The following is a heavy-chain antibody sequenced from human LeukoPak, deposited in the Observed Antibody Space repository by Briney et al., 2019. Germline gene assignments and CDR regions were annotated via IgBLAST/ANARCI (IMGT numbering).Heavy chain of an antibody. J-gene: IGHJ4*02. CDR2: IYTSGTT. CDR1: GDSMSSYC. CDR3: ALLGSSARNY. Sequence: PSETLSLTCTVSGDSMSSYCFSWIRQPAGKGLEWLGRIYTSGTTYYNPSLKSRLTMSVDTSKNQFSLKLRSVTAADTALYFCALLGSSARNYWGQGVLVTVSS. V-gene: IGHV4-4*07. D-gene: IGHD3-22*01.